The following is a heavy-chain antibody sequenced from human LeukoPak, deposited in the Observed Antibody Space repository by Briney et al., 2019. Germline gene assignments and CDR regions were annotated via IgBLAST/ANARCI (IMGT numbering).Heavy chain of an antibody. Sequence: PSETLSLTCSVSGGSISSYYWSWIRQPPGKGLEWIGYIYYSGSTNYNPSLKSRVTISVDTSKNQFSLKLSSVTAADTAVYYCARASNYGPYSLWGQGTLVTVSS. D-gene: IGHD4-17*01. CDR3: ARASNYGPYSL. J-gene: IGHJ4*02. CDR2: IYYSGST. V-gene: IGHV4-59*01. CDR1: GGSISSYY.